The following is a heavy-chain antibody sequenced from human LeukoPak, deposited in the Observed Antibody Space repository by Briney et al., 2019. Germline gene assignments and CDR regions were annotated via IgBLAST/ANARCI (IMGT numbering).Heavy chain of an antibody. J-gene: IGHJ6*02. CDR1: GGSISSGGYS. CDR3: ARAEKVERATLTFNWVRPERRYYSGLDV. D-gene: IGHD1-14*01. V-gene: IGHV4-30-2*01. Sequence: SETLSLTCAVSGGSISSGGYSWSWIRQPPGKGLEWIGYIYHSGSTYYNPSLKSRVTISVDRSKNQFSLKLSSVTAADTAVYYCARAEKVERATLTFNWVRPERRYYSGLDVWGQGSAVIVSS. CDR2: IYHSGST.